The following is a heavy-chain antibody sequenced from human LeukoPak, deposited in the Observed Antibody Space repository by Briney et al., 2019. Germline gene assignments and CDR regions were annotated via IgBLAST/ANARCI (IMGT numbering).Heavy chain of an antibody. J-gene: IGHJ4*02. V-gene: IGHV1-2*02. CDR2: INPNTGGT. Sequence: ASVKVSCKASGYTFTAYYIHWVRQAPGQGLEWMGWINPNTGGTNYAQKFQGRVTITRDTSINTAYMDLSRLTSDDTALYYCVRDHNSENWGSLGGWGQGTLVTVSS. D-gene: IGHD7-27*01. CDR3: VRDHNSENWGSLGG. CDR1: GYTFTAYY.